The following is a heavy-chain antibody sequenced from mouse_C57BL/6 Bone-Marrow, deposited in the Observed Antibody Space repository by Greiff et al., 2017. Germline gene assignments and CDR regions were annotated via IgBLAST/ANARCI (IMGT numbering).Heavy chain of an antibody. CDR1: GYTFTDYN. V-gene: IGHV1-18*01. CDR3: AREEVGRFAY. Sequence: DVQLQESGPELVKPGASVKIPCKASGYTFTDYNMDWVKQSHGKSLEWIGDINPNNGGTIYNQKFKGKATLTVDKSSSTAYMELRSLTSEDTAVYYCAREEVGRFAYWGQGTLVTVSA. J-gene: IGHJ3*01. CDR2: INPNNGGT.